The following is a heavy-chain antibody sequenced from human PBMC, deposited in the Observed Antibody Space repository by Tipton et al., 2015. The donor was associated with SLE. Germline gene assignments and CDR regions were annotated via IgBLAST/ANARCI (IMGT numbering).Heavy chain of an antibody. D-gene: IGHD3-10*01. V-gene: IGHV4-39*07. J-gene: IGHJ4*02. CDR1: GGSISSSSYY. CDR3: ALKRGWFGELLHY. Sequence: TLSLTCTVSGGSISSSSYYWSWIRQPPGKGLQWIGEINHTGSTNYNPSLKSRVTISVDTSKNQFSLKLSSVTAADTAVYYCALKRGWFGELLHYWGQGTLVTVSS. CDR2: INHTGST.